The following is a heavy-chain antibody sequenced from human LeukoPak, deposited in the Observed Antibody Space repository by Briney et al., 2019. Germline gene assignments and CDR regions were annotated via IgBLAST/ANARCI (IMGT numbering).Heavy chain of an antibody. CDR2: IYYSGST. CDR1: GGSISSGDYY. J-gene: IGHJ4*02. CDR3: ARGPPRDTIFGVVNPFDY. V-gene: IGHV4-30-4*01. Sequence: SETLSLTCTVSGGSISSGDYYWSWIRQPPGKGLEWIGYIYYSGSTYYNPSLKSRVTISVGTSKNQFSLKLSSVTAADTAVYYCARGPPRDTIFGVVNPFDYWGQGTLVTVSS. D-gene: IGHD3-3*01.